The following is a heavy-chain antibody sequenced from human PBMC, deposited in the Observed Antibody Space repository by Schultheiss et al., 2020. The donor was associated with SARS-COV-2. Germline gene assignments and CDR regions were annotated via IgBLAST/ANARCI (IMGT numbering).Heavy chain of an antibody. D-gene: IGHD3-10*01. Sequence: SETLSLTCTVSGGSISSSSYYWSWIRQPPGKGLEWIGYIYYSGSTNYNPSLKSRVTISVDTSKNQFSLKLSSVTAADTAVYYCARVLQRGSGSYYSNLYYYYGMDVWGQGTTVTVSS. CDR3: ARVLQRGSGSYYSNLYYYYGMDV. V-gene: IGHV4-61*01. CDR2: IYYSGST. J-gene: IGHJ6*02. CDR1: GGSISSSSYY.